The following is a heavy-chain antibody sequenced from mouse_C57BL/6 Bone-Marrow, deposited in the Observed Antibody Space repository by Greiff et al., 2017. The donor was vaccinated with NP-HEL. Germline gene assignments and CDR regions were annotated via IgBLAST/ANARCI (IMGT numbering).Heavy chain of an antibody. J-gene: IGHJ3*01. CDR1: GYTFTDYY. CDR3: ARGVLAY. V-gene: IGHV1-76*01. Sequence: VHLVESGAELVRPGASVKLSCKASGYTFTDYYINWVKQRPGQGLEWIARIYPGSGNTYYNEKFKGKATLTAEKSSSTAYMQLSSLTSEDSAVYFCARGVLAYWGQGTLVTVSA. CDR2: IYPGSGNT.